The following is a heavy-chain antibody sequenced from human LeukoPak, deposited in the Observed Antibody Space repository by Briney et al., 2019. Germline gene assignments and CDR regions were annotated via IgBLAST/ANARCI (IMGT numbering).Heavy chain of an antibody. CDR1: GFTFSSYA. J-gene: IGHJ4*02. CDR2: ISGTGGTT. Sequence: PGGSLRLSFAASGFTFSSYAMSWVRQAPGKGLEWVSVISGTGGTTYYPDSVKGRFTISRDNSKNTLDLQMNSLRAEDTAVYYCARQAEGSYYFDYWGQGTLVTVSS. V-gene: IGHV3-23*01. D-gene: IGHD1-14*01. CDR3: ARQAEGSYYFDY.